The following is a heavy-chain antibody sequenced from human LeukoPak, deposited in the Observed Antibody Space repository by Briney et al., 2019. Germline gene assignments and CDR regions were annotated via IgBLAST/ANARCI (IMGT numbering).Heavy chain of an antibody. V-gene: IGHV3-33*01. Sequence: GGSLRLSCAASGFTFSHYGMHWVRQAPGKGLEWVALIWDDGNKKSHADTVKGGFTISRDNSKNTLYLQMNSLRAEDTAVYYCARDFGTTVTTFGAVDIWGQGTKVTVSS. CDR3: ARDFGTTVTTFGAVDI. CDR2: IWDDGNKK. CDR1: GFTFSHYG. D-gene: IGHD4-17*01. J-gene: IGHJ3*02.